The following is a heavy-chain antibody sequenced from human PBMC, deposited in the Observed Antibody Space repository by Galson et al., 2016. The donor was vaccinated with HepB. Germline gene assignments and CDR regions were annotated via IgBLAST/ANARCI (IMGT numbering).Heavy chain of an antibody. J-gene: IGHJ6*02. V-gene: IGHV1-3*01. CDR1: GHTFTSYA. CDR2: INAGNGNT. CDR3: GRIIVVVTVVMLGERRFFYYGMDV. Sequence: SVKVSCKASGHTFTSYAIHWVRQAPGQGLEWMGWINAGNGNTKYSKKFQDRVTITRDASASTAYMELSSLRSEDTVVYYCGRIIVVVTVVMLGERRFFYYGMDVWGQGTTVTVSS. D-gene: IGHD2-2*01.